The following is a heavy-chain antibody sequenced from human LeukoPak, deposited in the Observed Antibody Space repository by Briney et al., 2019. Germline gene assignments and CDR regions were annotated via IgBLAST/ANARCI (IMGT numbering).Heavy chain of an antibody. V-gene: IGHV3-23*01. D-gene: IGHD3-22*01. CDR2: ISGSGGST. Sequence: PGGSLRLSCAASGFTFSSYAMSWVRQAPGKGLKWVSAISGSGGSTYYADSVKGRFTISRDNSKNTLYLQMNSLRAEDTAVYYCAKRIDSSGYSFDYWGQGTLVTVSS. J-gene: IGHJ4*02. CDR1: GFTFSSYA. CDR3: AKRIDSSGYSFDY.